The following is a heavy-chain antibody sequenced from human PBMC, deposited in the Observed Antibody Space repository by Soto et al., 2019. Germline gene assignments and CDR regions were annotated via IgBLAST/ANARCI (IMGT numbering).Heavy chain of an antibody. D-gene: IGHD5-18*01. J-gene: IGHJ3*02. V-gene: IGHV3-23*01. CDR1: GFTFSSYA. Sequence: GGSRRLSCAASGFTFSSYAMSWVRQAPGKGLEWVSAISGSGGSTYYADSVKGRFTISRDNSKNTLYLQMNSLRAEDTAVYYCAKDLQRGYSYGYSSDAFDIWGQGTMVTVSS. CDR2: ISGSGGST. CDR3: AKDLQRGYSYGYSSDAFDI.